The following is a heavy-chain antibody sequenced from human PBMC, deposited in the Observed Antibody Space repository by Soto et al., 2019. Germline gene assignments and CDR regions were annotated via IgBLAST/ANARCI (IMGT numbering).Heavy chain of an antibody. Sequence: VQLVESGGGLVEPGGSLRLSCAVSGFTSNNAWMNWVRQAPGKGLEWVGRIRRKTDGGTTDYAAPVKGRFSISRDDSKNTLYLQMSSLKTEDTAVYYCTTEKGTVIPYNFDSWGQGTLVTVSS. D-gene: IGHD4-4*01. V-gene: IGHV3-15*07. J-gene: IGHJ4*02. CDR2: IRRKTDGGTT. CDR3: TTEKGTVIPYNFDS. CDR1: GFTSNNAW.